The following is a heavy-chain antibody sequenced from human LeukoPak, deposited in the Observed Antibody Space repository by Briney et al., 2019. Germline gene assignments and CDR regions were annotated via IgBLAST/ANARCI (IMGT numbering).Heavy chain of an antibody. CDR3: ARRDYVWGSYRPHRTRGWFDP. CDR2: INHSGST. J-gene: IGHJ5*02. D-gene: IGHD3-16*02. CDR1: GGSFSGYY. Sequence: SETLSLTCAVYGGSFSGYYWSWIRQPPGKGLEWIGEINHSGSTNYNPPLKSRVTISVDTSKNQFSLKLSSVTAADTAVYYCARRDYVWGSYRPHRTRGWFDPWGQGTLVTVSS. V-gene: IGHV4-34*01.